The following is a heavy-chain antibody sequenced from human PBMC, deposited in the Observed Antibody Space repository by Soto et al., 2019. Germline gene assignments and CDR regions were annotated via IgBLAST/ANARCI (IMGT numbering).Heavy chain of an antibody. CDR1: GFTFSSYS. J-gene: IGHJ4*02. D-gene: IGHD3-9*01. V-gene: IGHV3-48*04. CDR3: ARDRDWAFDY. CDR2: IFVSSTTI. Sequence: GGSLRLSCVASGFTFSSYSMVWVRQAPGKGLDWISYIFVSSTTIYYADSVSGRFTVSRDNAQNSLFLLMNSLRAEDTAVYYCARDRDWAFDYWGRGTLVTVSS.